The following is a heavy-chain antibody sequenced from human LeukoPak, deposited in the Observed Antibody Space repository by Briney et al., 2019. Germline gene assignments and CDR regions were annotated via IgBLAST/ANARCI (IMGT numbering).Heavy chain of an antibody. Sequence: SETLSLTCAVYGGSFSGYYWSWIRQPPGKGLEWIGEINHSGSTNYNPSLKSRVTISVDTSKNRFSLKLSSVTAADTAVYYCARSGIPTFDYWGQGTLVTVSS. D-gene: IGHD2-15*01. CDR2: INHSGST. J-gene: IGHJ4*02. V-gene: IGHV4-34*01. CDR1: GGSFSGYY. CDR3: ARSGIPTFDY.